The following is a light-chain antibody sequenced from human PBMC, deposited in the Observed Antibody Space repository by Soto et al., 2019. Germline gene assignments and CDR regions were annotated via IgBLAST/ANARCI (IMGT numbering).Light chain of an antibody. CDR3: SSYTSSSPVV. V-gene: IGLV2-14*01. CDR2: DVS. CDR1: SSGVGGYNY. Sequence: QSVLTQPASVSGSPGQSITISCTGTSSGVGGYNYVSWYQQHPGKAPKLMIYDVSNRPSGVSNRFSGSKSGNTASLTISGLQAEDEADYYCSSYTSSSPVVFGGGTKVTVL. J-gene: IGLJ2*01.